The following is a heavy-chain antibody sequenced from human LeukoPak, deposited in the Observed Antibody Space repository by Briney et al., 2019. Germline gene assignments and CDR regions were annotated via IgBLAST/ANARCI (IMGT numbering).Heavy chain of an antibody. D-gene: IGHD6-19*01. Sequence: GGSLRLSCAASGFSVSSNYMSWVRQAPGKGLEWVSVIYSGGSTYYADSVKGRFTISRDNSKNTLYLQMSSLRAEDTAVYYCAREGGSSGWYGVFDYWGQGTLVTVSS. V-gene: IGHV3-53*01. CDR2: IYSGGST. J-gene: IGHJ4*02. CDR3: AREGGSSGWYGVFDY. CDR1: GFSVSSNY.